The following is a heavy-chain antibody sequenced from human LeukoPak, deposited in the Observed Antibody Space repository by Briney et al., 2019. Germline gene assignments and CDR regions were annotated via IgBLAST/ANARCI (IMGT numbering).Heavy chain of an antibody. D-gene: IGHD3-10*01. J-gene: IGHJ4*02. CDR1: GFTFSSYA. CDR3: ARVYGSGSYYFDY. V-gene: IGHV3-30-3*01. Sequence: PGGSLRLSCAASGFTFSSYAMHWVRQAPGKGLEWVAVISYDGGNKYYADSVKGRFTISRDNSKNTLYLQMNSLRAEDTAVYYCARVYGSGSYYFDYWGQGTLVTVSS. CDR2: ISYDGGNK.